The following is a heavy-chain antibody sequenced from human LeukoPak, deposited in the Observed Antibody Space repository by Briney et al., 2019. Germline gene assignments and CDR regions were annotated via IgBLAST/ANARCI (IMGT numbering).Heavy chain of an antibody. V-gene: IGHV3-23*01. D-gene: IGHD2-2*01. Sequence: QPGGPLRLSCAASGFTFSSYAMSWVRQAPGKGLEWVSTIIGSGGGTYYADSVKGRFTISRDNSKNTLYLQMNSLRAGDTAVYYCAKLIPLVDCSSTSCYGFDYWGQGTLVTVSS. CDR1: GFTFSSYA. CDR2: IIGSGGGT. CDR3: AKLIPLVDCSSTSCYGFDY. J-gene: IGHJ4*02.